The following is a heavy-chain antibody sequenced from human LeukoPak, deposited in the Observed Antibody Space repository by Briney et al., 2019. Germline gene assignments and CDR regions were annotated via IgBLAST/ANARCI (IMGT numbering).Heavy chain of an antibody. J-gene: IGHJ4*02. CDR2: IRYDGSNK. Sequence: TGGSLRLSCAASGFTFSSYGMHWVRQAPGKGLEGVAFIRYDGSNKYYADSVKGRFTISRDNSKNTLYLQMNSLRAEDTAVYYCAKEGKYSSSSLDYWGQGTLVTVSS. V-gene: IGHV3-30*02. D-gene: IGHD6-6*01. CDR1: GFTFSSYG. CDR3: AKEGKYSSSSLDY.